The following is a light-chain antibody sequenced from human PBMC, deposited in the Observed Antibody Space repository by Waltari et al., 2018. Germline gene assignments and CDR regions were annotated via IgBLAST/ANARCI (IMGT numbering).Light chain of an antibody. CDR2: DVT. CDR3: CSYTSDITWI. Sequence: QSALTQPASVSGSPGQSITISCTGTSGDIGASDYVSWYQQHSDKAPKLIIYDVTKRPSGVSNRFSLSKSGPSASLTISGLQAYDEANYYCCSYTSDITWIFGGGTKLTVL. J-gene: IGLJ2*01. CDR1: SGDIGASDY. V-gene: IGLV2-14*03.